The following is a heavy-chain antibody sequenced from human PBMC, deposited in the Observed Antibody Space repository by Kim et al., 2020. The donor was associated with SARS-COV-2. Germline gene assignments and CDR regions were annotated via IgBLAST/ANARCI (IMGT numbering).Heavy chain of an antibody. CDR1: GDSISTTNYF. J-gene: IGHJ3*02. CDR3: ARAPRGISRRTVDI. D-gene: IGHD1-20*01. CDR2: VSFSGST. V-gene: IGHV4-39*01. Sequence: SETLSLTCTVSGDSISTTNYFWSWIRQPPGKGLEWIGNVSFSGSTYYNPSFKSRVTISIDTSKNQFSLKLSSVTAADTAIYYCARAPRGISRRTVDIWGPRKMGTVSS.